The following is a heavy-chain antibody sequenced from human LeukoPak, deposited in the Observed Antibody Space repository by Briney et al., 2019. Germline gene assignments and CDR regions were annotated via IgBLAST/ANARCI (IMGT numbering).Heavy chain of an antibody. CDR1: GYSFTSYW. CDR2: IYPGDSDT. V-gene: IGHV5-51*01. J-gene: IGHJ3*02. Sequence: GESLKISCKGSGYSFTSYWIGWVRQMPGKGLEWMGIIYPGDSDTRYSPSFQGQVTISADKSISTAYLQWSSLKASDTAMYYCARGSSGYYLHDAFDIWGQGTMVTVSS. D-gene: IGHD3-22*01. CDR3: ARGSSGYYLHDAFDI.